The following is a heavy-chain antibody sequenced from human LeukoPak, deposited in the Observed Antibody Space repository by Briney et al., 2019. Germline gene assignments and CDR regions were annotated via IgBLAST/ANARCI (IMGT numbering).Heavy chain of an antibody. Sequence: GGSLRLSCAASGFTFSSYAMSWVRQAPGKGLEWVSAISGSGGSTYYADSVKGRFTISRDNSKNTLYLQMNSLRAEDTAVYYCAKDNPATLTSQWPRPYYFDYWGQGTLVTVSS. CDR2: ISGSGGST. J-gene: IGHJ4*02. CDR1: GFTFSSYA. CDR3: AKDNPATLTSQWPRPYYFDY. V-gene: IGHV3-23*01. D-gene: IGHD6-19*01.